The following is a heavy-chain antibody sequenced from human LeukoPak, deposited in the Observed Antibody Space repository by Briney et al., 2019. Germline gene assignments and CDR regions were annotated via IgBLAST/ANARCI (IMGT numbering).Heavy chain of an antibody. CDR2: IKQDGSEK. CDR3: ARERGRLVLGYYYYYGVDV. V-gene: IGHV3-7*03. CDR1: GFTFSSYA. J-gene: IGHJ6*02. D-gene: IGHD6-19*01. Sequence: GGSLRLSCAASGFTFSSYAMSWVRQAPGKGLEWVANIKQDGSEKYYVDSVKGRFTISRDNAKNSLYLQMNSLRAEDTAVYYCARERGRLVLGYYYYYGVDVWGQGTTVTVSS.